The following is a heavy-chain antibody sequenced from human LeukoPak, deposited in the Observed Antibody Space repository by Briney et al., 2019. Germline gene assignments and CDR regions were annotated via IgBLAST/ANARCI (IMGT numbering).Heavy chain of an antibody. V-gene: IGHV3-21*01. CDR3: ARDAGLLRGATGY. CDR1: GFTFSSYS. J-gene: IGHJ4*02. CDR2: ISSSSSYI. D-gene: IGHD1-1*01. Sequence: GGSLRLSCAASGFTFSSYSMSWVRQAPGKGLEWVSSISSSSSYIYYADSVKGRFTISRDNAKNSLYLQMNSLRAEDTAVYYCARDAGLLRGATGYWGQGTLVTVSS.